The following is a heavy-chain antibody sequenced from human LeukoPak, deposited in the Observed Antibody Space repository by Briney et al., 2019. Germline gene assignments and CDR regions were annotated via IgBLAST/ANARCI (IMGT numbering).Heavy chain of an antibody. J-gene: IGHJ4*02. V-gene: IGHV3-30*02. CDR1: GFTFSNYW. CDR2: IRYDGSNK. D-gene: IGHD2-15*01. CDR3: AKESRDCSGGSCYGDY. Sequence: PGGSLRLSCAASGFTFSNYWMHWVRQAPGKGLEWVAFIRYDGSNKYYADSVKGRFTISRDNSKNTLYLQMNSLRAEDTAVYYCAKESRDCSGGSCYGDYWGQGTLVTVSS.